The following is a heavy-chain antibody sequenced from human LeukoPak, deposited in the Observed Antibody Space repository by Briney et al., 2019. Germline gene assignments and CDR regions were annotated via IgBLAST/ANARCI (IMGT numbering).Heavy chain of an antibody. CDR3: ARATMARGVTWFDP. V-gene: IGHV4-34*01. CDR1: GGSFSGYY. D-gene: IGHD3-10*01. CDR2: INHSGST. J-gene: IGHJ5*02. Sequence: SETLSLTCAVYGGSFSGYYWSWIRQPPGKGLEWIGEINHSGSTNYNPSLKSRVTISVDTSKNQFSLKLSSVTAADTAVYYCARATMARGVTWFDPWGQGTLVTVSS.